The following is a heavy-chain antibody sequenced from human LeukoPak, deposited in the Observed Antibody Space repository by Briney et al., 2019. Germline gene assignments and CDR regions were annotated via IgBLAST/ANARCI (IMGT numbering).Heavy chain of an antibody. J-gene: IGHJ4*02. CDR2: ITYDGSNK. CDR3: AKVSRDTMIVGDY. Sequence: GGSLRLSCAASGFTFSSYGMHWVRQAPGKGLEWVAVITYDGSNKYYADSVKGRLTISRDNSKNTLYLHMDSLRVEDTAVYYCAKVSRDTMIVGDYWGQGTLVTVSS. V-gene: IGHV3-30*18. CDR1: GFTFSSYG. D-gene: IGHD3-22*01.